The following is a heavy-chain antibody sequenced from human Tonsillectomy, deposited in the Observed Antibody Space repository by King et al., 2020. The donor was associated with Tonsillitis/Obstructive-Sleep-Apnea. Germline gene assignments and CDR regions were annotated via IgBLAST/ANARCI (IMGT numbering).Heavy chain of an antibody. J-gene: IGHJ3*02. CDR1: GGSISSYY. V-gene: IGHV4-59*01. D-gene: IGHD2-2*02. CDR3: ARGYCSGTSCYIRDAFDI. Sequence: QLQESGPGLVKPSETLSLTCTVSGGSISSYYWSWIRQPPGKGLAWIGYIYYSGSSNYNPSLKSRVTISVDTSKNQFSLKLSSVTAADTAVYYCARGYCSGTSCYIRDAFDIWGQGTMVTVSS. CDR2: IYYSGSS.